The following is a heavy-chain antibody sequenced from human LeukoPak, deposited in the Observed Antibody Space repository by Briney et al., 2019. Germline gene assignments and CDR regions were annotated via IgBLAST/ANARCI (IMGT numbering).Heavy chain of an antibody. D-gene: IGHD3-22*01. Sequence: GGSLRLSCGASGFTFSTYARSWVRQPPGKGLEWVASISGRGELTYYTDSVRGRFTISRDNSRSTLYLQMNFLRTDDTAVYYCVKDRPNYYGSEGHYYRQNGDSWGQGTLVTVSS. J-gene: IGHJ5*01. V-gene: IGHV3-23*01. CDR1: GFTFSTYA. CDR3: VKDRPNYYGSEGHYYRQNGDS. CDR2: ISGRGELT.